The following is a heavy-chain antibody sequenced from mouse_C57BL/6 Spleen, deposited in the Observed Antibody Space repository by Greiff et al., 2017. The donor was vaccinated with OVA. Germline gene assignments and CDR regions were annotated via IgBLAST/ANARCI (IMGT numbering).Heavy chain of an antibody. J-gene: IGHJ2*01. Sequence: QVQLQQPGAELVKPGASVKLSCTASGYTFTSYWMHWVKQRPGRGLEWIGRIDTNSGGTKYNEKFKSKAKLTVDKPSSTAYMQLSSLTSEDSAVYYCARLVTTENYFDYWGQGTTLTVSS. V-gene: IGHV1-72*01. CDR2: IDTNSGGT. D-gene: IGHD2-2*01. CDR1: GYTFTSYW. CDR3: ARLVTTENYFDY.